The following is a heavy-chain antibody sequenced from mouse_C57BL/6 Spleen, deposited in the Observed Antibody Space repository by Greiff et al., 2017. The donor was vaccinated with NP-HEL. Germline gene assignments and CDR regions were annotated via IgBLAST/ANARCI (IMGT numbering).Heavy chain of an antibody. CDR2: INPSNGGT. D-gene: IGHD1-1*01. J-gene: IGHJ1*03. V-gene: IGHV1-53*01. CDR3: ARSSYYGSSSYWYFDV. CDR1: GYTFTSYW. Sequence: QVQLQQPGTELVKPGASVKLSCKASGYTFTSYWMHWVKQRPGQGLEWIGNINPSNGGTNYNEKFKSKATLTVDKSSSTAYMQLSSLTSEDSEVYYCARSSYYGSSSYWYFDVWGTGTTVTVSS.